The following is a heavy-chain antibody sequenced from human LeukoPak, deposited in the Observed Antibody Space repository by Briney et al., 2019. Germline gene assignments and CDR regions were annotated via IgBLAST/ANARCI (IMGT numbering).Heavy chain of an antibody. CDR3: ARGLRVARPER. CDR1: GGSFTGYY. Sequence: PSETLSLTCAVYGGSFTGYYWSWIRQPPGKGLEWIGEIDHSGSTNYNPSLKSRVTISVDTSKNQFSLRLTSVTAADTAVYYCARGLRVARPERWGQGTLVTVSS. D-gene: IGHD5/OR15-5a*01. V-gene: IGHV4-34*01. CDR2: IDHSGST. J-gene: IGHJ4*02.